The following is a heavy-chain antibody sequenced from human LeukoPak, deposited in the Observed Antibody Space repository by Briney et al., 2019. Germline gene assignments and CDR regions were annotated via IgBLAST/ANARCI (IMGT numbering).Heavy chain of an antibody. D-gene: IGHD2-15*01. CDR3: AGVVVAAYHREYYFDY. CDR1: GGSISSYY. Sequence: PSETLSLTCTVSGGSISSYYWSWTRQPPGKGLEWIGYIYYSGSTNYNPSLKSRVTISVDTSKNQFSLKLSSVTAADTAVYYCAGVVVAAYHREYYFDYWGQGTLVTVSS. J-gene: IGHJ4*02. V-gene: IGHV4-59*01. CDR2: IYYSGST.